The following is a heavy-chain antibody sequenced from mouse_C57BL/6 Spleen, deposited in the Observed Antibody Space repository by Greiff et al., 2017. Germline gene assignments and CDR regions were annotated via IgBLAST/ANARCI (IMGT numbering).Heavy chain of an antibody. J-gene: IGHJ2*01. Sequence: VQLQQSGAELARPGASVKMSCKASGYTFTSYTMHWVKQRPGQGLEWIGYINPSSGYTKYNQKFKDKATLTADKSSSTAYMQLSSLTSEDSAVYYCARGYDGYSYFDYWGQGTTLTVSS. V-gene: IGHV1-4*01. CDR1: GYTFTSYT. CDR2: INPSSGYT. CDR3: ARGYDGYSYFDY. D-gene: IGHD2-3*01.